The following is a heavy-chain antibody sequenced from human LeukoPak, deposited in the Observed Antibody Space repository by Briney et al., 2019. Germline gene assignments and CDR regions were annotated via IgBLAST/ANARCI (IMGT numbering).Heavy chain of an antibody. Sequence: GGSLRLSCSASGFTFSGYAMHWVRQAPGKGLQYVLAINSNGLSTYYTGSVKGRFTISRDNSRNTVYLQMSSLRAEDTAVYHCVKELQTITSPFDYWGQGTLVTVSS. CDR2: INSNGLST. V-gene: IGHV3-64D*06. CDR3: VKELQTITSPFDY. J-gene: IGHJ4*02. D-gene: IGHD5-24*01. CDR1: GFTFSGYA.